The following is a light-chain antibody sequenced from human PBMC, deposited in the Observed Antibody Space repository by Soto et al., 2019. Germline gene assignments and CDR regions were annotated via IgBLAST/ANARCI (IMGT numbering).Light chain of an antibody. J-gene: IGKJ4*01. Sequence: EIVLTQSPGTLSLSPWERATLSCRASQSVSNNYLAWYQQKPGQAPRLLVYDASTRATGIPARFSGSGSGTDFTLTISSLEPEDFAVYYCQQRSNWPLTFGGGTKVDI. V-gene: IGKV3-11*01. CDR1: QSVSNNY. CDR2: DAS. CDR3: QQRSNWPLT.